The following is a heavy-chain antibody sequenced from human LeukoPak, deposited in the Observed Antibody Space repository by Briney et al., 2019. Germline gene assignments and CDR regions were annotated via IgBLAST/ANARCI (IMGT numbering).Heavy chain of an antibody. J-gene: IGHJ3*02. Sequence: GGSLRLSCAASGFTVSSNYMSWVRQAPGKGLEWVSVIYSGGSTYYADSVKGRFTISRDNAKNSLYLQMNSLRAEDTAVCYCARDTPLDDAFDIWGQGTLVTVSS. CDR2: IYSGGST. V-gene: IGHV3-53*01. CDR1: GFTVSSNY. CDR3: ARDTPLDDAFDI. D-gene: IGHD3-3*02.